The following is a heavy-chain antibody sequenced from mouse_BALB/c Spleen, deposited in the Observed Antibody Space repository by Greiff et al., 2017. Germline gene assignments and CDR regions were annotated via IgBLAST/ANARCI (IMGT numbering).Heavy chain of an antibody. Sequence: EVKLVESGGGLVQPGGSRKLSCAASGFTFSSFGMHWVRQAPEKGLEWVAYISSGSSTIYYADTVKGRFTISRDNPKNTLFLQMTSLRSEDTAMYYCARAYYGSSYVGDYWGQGTTLTVSS. D-gene: IGHD1-1*01. CDR3: ARAYYGSSYVGDY. J-gene: IGHJ2*01. CDR2: ISSGSSTI. V-gene: IGHV5-17*02. CDR1: GFTFSSFG.